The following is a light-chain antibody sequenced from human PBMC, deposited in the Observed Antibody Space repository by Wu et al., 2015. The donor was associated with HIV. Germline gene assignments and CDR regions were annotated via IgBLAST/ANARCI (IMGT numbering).Light chain of an antibody. J-gene: IGKJ5*01. CDR3: QQRGSWPLT. CDR2: DAS. V-gene: IGKV3-11*01. CDR1: QSVRGT. Sequence: EIVLTQSPATLTLSPGERATLSCRASQSVRGTLAWYQHRPGQTPRLLIYDASHRATGIPARFSGSGSGTDFTLTISSLEPEDFALYYCQQRGSWPLTFGQGTRLEI.